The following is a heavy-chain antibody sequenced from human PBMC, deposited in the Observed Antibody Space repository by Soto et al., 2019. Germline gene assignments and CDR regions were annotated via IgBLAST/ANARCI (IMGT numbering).Heavy chain of an antibody. CDR3: ARVFKDFWSGRYGVYYYYGMDV. D-gene: IGHD3-3*01. V-gene: IGHV4-61*01. J-gene: IGHJ6*02. CDR2: IYYSGST. CDR1: GGSVSSGSYY. Sequence: QVQLQESGPGLVKPSETLSLTCTVSGGSVSSGSYYWSWIRQPPGKGLEWIGYIYYSGSTNYNPSLKSRVTISVDTSKNQFSLKLSSVTAADTAVYYCARVFKDFWSGRYGVYYYYGMDVWGQGTTVTVSS.